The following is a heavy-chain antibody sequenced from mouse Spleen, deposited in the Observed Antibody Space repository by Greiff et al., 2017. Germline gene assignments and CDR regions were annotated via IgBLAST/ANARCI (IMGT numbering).Heavy chain of an antibody. CDR2: ISGGGSYT. CDR1: GFTFSSYG. CDR3: ARQGGPKGGFAY. V-gene: IGHV5-9-2*01. J-gene: IGHJ3*01. Sequence: EVKLQESGGGLVKPGGSLKLSCAASGFTFSSYGMSWVRQTPEKRLEWVATISGGGSYTYYPDSVKGRFTISRDNAKNNLYLQMSSLRSEDTALYYCARQGGPKGGFAYWGQGTLVTVSA.